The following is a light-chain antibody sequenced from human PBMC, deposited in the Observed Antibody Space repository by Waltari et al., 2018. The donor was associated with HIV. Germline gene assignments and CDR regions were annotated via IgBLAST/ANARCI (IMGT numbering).Light chain of an antibody. CDR2: GVT. V-gene: IGLV2-11*01. CDR3: SSYAGRYTVI. CDR1: SSDVGAYDS. J-gene: IGLJ2*01. Sequence: QSALNQPRSVSGSPGQSVTISCTGSSSDVGAYDSVSWYQQYPGKAPKVILYGVTKRPSGIPDRFSGSKSGSTASLTISGPQAEDEADYYCSSYAGRYTVIFGGGTKLTVL.